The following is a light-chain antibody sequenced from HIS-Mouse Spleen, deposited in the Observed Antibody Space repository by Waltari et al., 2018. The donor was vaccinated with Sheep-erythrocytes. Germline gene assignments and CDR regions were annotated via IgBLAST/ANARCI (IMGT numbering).Light chain of an antibody. Sequence: DIRLTQSPSFLSASVGDRGTITCRASQGISSYLAWYQQKPGKAPKLLIYAASTLQSGVPSRFSGSGSGTEFTLTISSLQPEDFATYYCQQLNSYPHTFGQGTKLEIK. J-gene: IGKJ2*01. V-gene: IGKV1-9*01. CDR2: AAS. CDR1: QGISSY. CDR3: QQLNSYPHT.